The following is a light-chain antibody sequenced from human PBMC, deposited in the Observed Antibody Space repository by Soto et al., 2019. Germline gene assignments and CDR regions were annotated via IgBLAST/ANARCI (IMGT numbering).Light chain of an antibody. CDR1: SSNIGAGYD. CDR3: QSCDSNLSGSGV. CDR2: RNS. Sequence: QSVLAQPPSVSGAPGQRVTISCTGSSSNIGAGYDVHWYQQLPGTAPKLLIYRNSNRPSGVPDRFSGSKSGTSASLAITGLQAEDEADYYCQSCDSNLSGSGVFGTGTRSPS. V-gene: IGLV1-40*01. J-gene: IGLJ1*01.